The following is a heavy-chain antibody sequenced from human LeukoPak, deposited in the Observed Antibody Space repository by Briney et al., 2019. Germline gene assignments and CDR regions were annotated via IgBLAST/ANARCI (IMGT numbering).Heavy chain of an antibody. J-gene: IGHJ4*02. CDR3: ASLERYYYDSSGRYYFDY. V-gene: IGHV4-38-2*01. D-gene: IGHD3-22*01. CDR2: TYHSGST. Sequence: PSETLSLTCAVSGYSISSGYYWGWIRQLPGKGLEWIGSTYHSGSTYYNPSLKSRVTISVDTSKNQFSLKLSSVTAADTAVYYCASLERYYYDSSGRYYFDYWGQGTLVTVSS. CDR1: GYSISSGYY.